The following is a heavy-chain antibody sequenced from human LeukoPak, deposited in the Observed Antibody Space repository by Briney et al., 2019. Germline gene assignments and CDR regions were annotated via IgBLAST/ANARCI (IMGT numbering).Heavy chain of an antibody. J-gene: IGHJ5*02. CDR1: GGSFRGYY. CDR2: INHSGST. D-gene: IGHD3-3*01. CDR3: ARHSRRITIFGVVIGNWFAA. V-gene: IGHV4-34*01. Sequence: KPSETLSLTCAVCGGSFRGYYGRWIRQPPGKGLEWIGEINHSGSTNYNPSLKRRVTISVDTSKNQFSLTLSSVTAADTAVYYWARHSRRITIFGVVIGNWFAAGSQGTPLTVSS.